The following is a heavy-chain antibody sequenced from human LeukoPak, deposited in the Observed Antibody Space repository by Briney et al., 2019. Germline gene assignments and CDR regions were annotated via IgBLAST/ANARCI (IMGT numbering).Heavy chain of an antibody. J-gene: IGHJ6*03. CDR3: ARGGYSAYDYYYYYYYMDV. Sequence: PSETLSLTCTVSGDSISSYYWSWIRQPAGKGLEWIGRIYTSGSTNYNPSLKSRVTMSVDTSKNQFSLKLSSVAAAGTAVYYCARGGYSAYDYYYYYYYMDVWGTGTTVTVSS. V-gene: IGHV4-4*07. CDR2: IYTSGST. CDR1: GDSISSYY. D-gene: IGHD5-12*01.